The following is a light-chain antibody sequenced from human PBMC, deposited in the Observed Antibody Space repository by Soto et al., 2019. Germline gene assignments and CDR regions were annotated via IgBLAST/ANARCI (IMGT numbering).Light chain of an antibody. J-gene: IGLJ2*01. Sequence: QSVLTQPPSVSGAPGQRVTISCTGSSSNIGAGYDVHWYQQLPGTAPKLLIYGNSNRPSRVPDRFSGSKSGTSAPLAITGLQAEDEAVYYCQSYDSSLSGFVVFGGGTQLTVL. CDR1: SSNIGAGYD. CDR2: GNS. V-gene: IGLV1-40*01. CDR3: QSYDSSLSGFVV.